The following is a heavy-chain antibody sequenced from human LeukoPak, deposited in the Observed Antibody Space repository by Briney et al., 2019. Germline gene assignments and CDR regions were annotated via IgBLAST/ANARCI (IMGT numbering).Heavy chain of an antibody. CDR2: IKQDGSEK. J-gene: IGHJ4*02. CDR1: GFPFSGSW. Sequence: QPGGSLRLSCAASGFPFSGSWMDWVRQAPGKRMEWVANIKQDGSEKHYADSEKGRFTISRDDAKNSLFLQMSGLRAEDTAVYYCSRSLDYWGQGALVTVSS. CDR3: SRSLDY. V-gene: IGHV3-7*01.